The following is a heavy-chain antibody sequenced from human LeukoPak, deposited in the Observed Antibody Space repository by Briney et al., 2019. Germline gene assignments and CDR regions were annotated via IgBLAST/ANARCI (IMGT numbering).Heavy chain of an antibody. CDR2: INPTGGNT. CDR3: ASFYNTNDALDI. J-gene: IGHJ3*02. CDR1: GYRFTSQY. V-gene: IGHV1-46*01. Sequence: ASVKVSCKASGYRFTSQYVHWVRQAPGQGLEWMGIINPTGGNTRIAQKFQGRFSMTGDTSTSTVYMELSRLRSEDTAVYYCASFYNTNDALDIWGQGTMVTVSS. D-gene: IGHD1-1*01.